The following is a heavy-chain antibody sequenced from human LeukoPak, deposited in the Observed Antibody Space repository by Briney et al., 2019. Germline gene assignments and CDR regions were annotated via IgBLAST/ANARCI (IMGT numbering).Heavy chain of an antibody. J-gene: IGHJ4*02. Sequence: SETLSLTCTVSGGSISSYYWSWIRQPPGKGLEWIGYIYYSGSTNYNPSLKSRVTISVDTSKNQFSLKLSSVTAADTAVYYCAREGPYVFWSGYLDYWGQGTLVTVSS. D-gene: IGHD3-3*01. CDR1: GGSISSYY. V-gene: IGHV4-59*01. CDR3: AREGPYVFWSGYLDY. CDR2: IYYSGST.